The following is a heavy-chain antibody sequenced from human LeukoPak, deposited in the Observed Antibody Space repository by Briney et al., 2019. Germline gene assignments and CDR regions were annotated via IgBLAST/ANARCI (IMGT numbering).Heavy chain of an antibody. V-gene: IGHV4-38-2*01. CDR2: VDPSGST. J-gene: IGHJ4*02. CDR1: GYSISSDYY. CDR3: ATVGASHYGDWYFAY. D-gene: IGHD4-17*01. Sequence: EALSLTCAVSGYSISSDYYWGWIRQPPGRGLEWIGNVDPSGSTYYNPSLKSRATISLDTSKKQFSLKLTSVTAADTAVYYCATVGASHYGDWYFAYWGQGTLVTVSS.